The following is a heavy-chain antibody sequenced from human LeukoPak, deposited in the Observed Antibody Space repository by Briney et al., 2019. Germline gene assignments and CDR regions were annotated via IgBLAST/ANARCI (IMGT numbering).Heavy chain of an antibody. CDR1: GFAFDDYA. V-gene: IGHV3-9*01. J-gene: IGHJ4*02. CDR3: AKDRGSGYYSDFDY. CDR2: ISWNSGSI. D-gene: IGHD3-22*01. Sequence: PGGSLRLSCAASGFAFDDYAMHWVRQAPGKGLEWVSGISWNSGSIGYADSVKGRFTISRDNAKNSLYLQMNSLRAEDTALYYCAKDRGSGYYSDFDYWGQGTLVTVSS.